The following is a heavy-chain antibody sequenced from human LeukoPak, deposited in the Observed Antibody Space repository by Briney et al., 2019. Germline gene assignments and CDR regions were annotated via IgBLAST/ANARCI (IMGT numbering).Heavy chain of an antibody. CDR3: ARGRYYYDSSGYPDY. V-gene: IGHV3-11*04. CDR2: IRSRGSTL. D-gene: IGHD3-22*01. CDR1: GFTFSDYY. Sequence: GGSLRLSCAASGFTFSDYYMSWIRPAPGKGLEGVSYIRSRGSTLYYADPVKGRFTISRDNAKNSLYLQMNSLRAEDRAVYYCARGRYYYDSSGYPDYWGQGTLVTVSS. J-gene: IGHJ4*02.